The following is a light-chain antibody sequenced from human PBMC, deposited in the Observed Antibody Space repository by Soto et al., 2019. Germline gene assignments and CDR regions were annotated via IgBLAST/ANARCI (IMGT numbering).Light chain of an antibody. CDR2: GVS. CDR3: QQYIDSPRT. Sequence: EIVLTQSPGTLALSLGDGATLSCRASQTVNRNYLAWYLQKPGQPPRLLIYGVSNRATGVPDRFSGGGSGTEFTLTIVSLEPDDFGTYYCQQYIDSPRTFGQGTRVEVK. V-gene: IGKV3-20*01. CDR1: QTVNRNY. J-gene: IGKJ1*01.